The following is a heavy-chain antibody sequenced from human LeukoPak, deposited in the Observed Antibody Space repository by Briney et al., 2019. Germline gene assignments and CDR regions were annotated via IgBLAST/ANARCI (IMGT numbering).Heavy chain of an antibody. V-gene: IGHV4-4*02. CDR2: INHSGST. CDR3: ARDGGTTPADY. D-gene: IGHD2-15*01. J-gene: IGHJ4*02. CDR1: GGSISSSNW. Sequence: SETLSLTCAVSGGSISSSNWWSWVRQPPGKGLEWIGEINHSGSTNYNPSLESRVTISVDTSKNQFSLKLNSVTAADTAVYYCARDGGTTPADYWGQGTLVTVSS.